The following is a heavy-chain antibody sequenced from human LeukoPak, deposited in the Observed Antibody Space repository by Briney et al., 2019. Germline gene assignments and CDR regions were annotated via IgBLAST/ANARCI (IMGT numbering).Heavy chain of an antibody. Sequence: SETLSLTXTVSGGSISSYYWSWIRQTPGKGLEWIGYIYYSGSTNYNPSLKSRVTISVDTSKNQFSLKLSSVTAADTAVYYCARESDDILTGFDYWGQGTLVTVSS. CDR2: IYYSGST. CDR1: GGSISSYY. CDR3: ARESDDILTGFDY. V-gene: IGHV4-59*01. J-gene: IGHJ4*02. D-gene: IGHD3-9*01.